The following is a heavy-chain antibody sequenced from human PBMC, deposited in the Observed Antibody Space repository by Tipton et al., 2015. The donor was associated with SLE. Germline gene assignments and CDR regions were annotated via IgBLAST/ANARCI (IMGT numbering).Heavy chain of an antibody. V-gene: IGHV3-30*04. CDR3: ARELPGYGFDI. Sequence: SLRLSCAASGFTLSNNAMHWVRQAPGKGLEWVALISFDGSNKYYADSVKGRFTISRDNSKNTLYLQMNSLRAEDTAVYYCARELPGYGFDIWGQGTMVTVSS. CDR1: GFTLSNNA. J-gene: IGHJ3*02. D-gene: IGHD2-15*01. CDR2: ISFDGSNK.